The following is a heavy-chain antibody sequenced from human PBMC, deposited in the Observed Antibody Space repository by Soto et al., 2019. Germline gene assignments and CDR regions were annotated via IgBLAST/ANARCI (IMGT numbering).Heavy chain of an antibody. CDR1: GFTFSSYG. Sequence: PGGSLRLSCAASGFTFSSYGMHWVRQAPGKGLEWVAVISYDGSNKYYADSVKGRFTISRDNSKNTLYLQMNSLRAEDTAVYYCAKDRGSSWSKGYYYYYYGMDVWGQGTTVTVSS. J-gene: IGHJ6*02. V-gene: IGHV3-30*18. CDR3: AKDRGSSWSKGYYYYYYGMDV. CDR2: ISYDGSNK. D-gene: IGHD6-13*01.